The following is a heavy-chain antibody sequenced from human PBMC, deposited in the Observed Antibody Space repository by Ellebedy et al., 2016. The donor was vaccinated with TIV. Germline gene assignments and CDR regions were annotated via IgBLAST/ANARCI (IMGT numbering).Heavy chain of an antibody. CDR1: GYTFSGYA. CDR3: NLNGGFVAAAGNGY. D-gene: IGHD2-8*01. V-gene: IGHV3-23*01. J-gene: IGHJ4*02. Sequence: GESLKISCVGSGYTFSGYAMSWVRQAPGKGLEWISGISGSLHTTHYADSVEGRFTISRDNSKNTLYLHMNSLRAEDTAAYFCNLNGGFVAAAGNGYWGQGTLVTVSS. CDR2: ISGSLHTT.